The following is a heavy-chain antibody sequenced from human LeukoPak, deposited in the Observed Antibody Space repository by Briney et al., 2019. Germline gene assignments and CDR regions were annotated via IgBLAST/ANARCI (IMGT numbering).Heavy chain of an antibody. CDR3: AKDPSTYYDYVWGTSIDY. V-gene: IGHV3-74*01. Sequence: PGGSLRLSCAASGFTFSSYWMHWVRQAPGKGLVWVSRINSDGSSTSYADSVKGRFTISRDNSKTTLYLQMNSLRAEDTAVYYCAKDPSTYYDYVWGTSIDYWGQGTLVTVSS. J-gene: IGHJ4*02. CDR2: INSDGSST. D-gene: IGHD3-16*01. CDR1: GFTFSSYW.